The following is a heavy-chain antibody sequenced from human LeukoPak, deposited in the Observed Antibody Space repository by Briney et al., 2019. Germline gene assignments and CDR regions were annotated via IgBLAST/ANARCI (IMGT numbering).Heavy chain of an antibody. CDR1: VYTVTDYY. D-gene: IGHD1-7*01. Sequence: ASVTVSCKSSVYTVTDYYFHWLRQAPGPGLEWMGWIYAKTGGTKFLQKFQGRVTMTRDTSISTAYMELSRLTDDDTAVYCARVQGWVWNFFSDYYMDVWGNGTTVIVPS. CDR3: ARVQGWVWNFFSDYYMDV. J-gene: IGHJ6*03. V-gene: IGHV1-2*02. CDR2: IYAKTGGT.